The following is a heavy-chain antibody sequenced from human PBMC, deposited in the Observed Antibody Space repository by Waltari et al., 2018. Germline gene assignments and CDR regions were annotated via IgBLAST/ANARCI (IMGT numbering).Heavy chain of an antibody. CDR3: ARLFIAAAGTRGYYFDY. D-gene: IGHD6-13*01. CDR2: IYHSGST. V-gene: IGHV4-38-2*01. J-gene: IGHJ4*02. CDR1: GYSISSGYY. Sequence: QVQLQESGPGLVKPSETLSLTCAVSGYSISSGYYWGWIRQPPGKGLEWIGSIYHSGSTYYNPSLKSRVTISVDTSKNQFSLKLSSVTAADTAVYYCARLFIAAAGTRGYYFDYWGQGTLVTVSS.